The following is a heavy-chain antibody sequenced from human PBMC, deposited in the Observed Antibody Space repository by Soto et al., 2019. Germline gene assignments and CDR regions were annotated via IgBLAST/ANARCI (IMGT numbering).Heavy chain of an antibody. Sequence: GESLKISCKGSGYSFPTYWLAWVRQTPGRGLEYMGIIYPGDSDSRYSPAFQGQVTISADKSINTAYLQWTSLKASETAIYYCERSRVSTPRLEDPFDIWGQGTMVTISS. J-gene: IGHJ3*02. V-gene: IGHV5-51*01. CDR3: ERSRVSTPRLEDPFDI. CDR1: GYSFPTYW. D-gene: IGHD5-12*01. CDR2: IYPGDSDS.